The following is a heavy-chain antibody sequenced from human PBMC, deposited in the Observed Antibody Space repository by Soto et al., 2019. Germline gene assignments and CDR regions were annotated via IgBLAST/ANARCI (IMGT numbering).Heavy chain of an antibody. CDR1: GGSISSYY. CDR3: AMFSLYCSSTSCDNFDY. V-gene: IGHV4-59*08. Sequence: SETLSLTCTVSGGSISSYYWSWIRQPPGKGLEWIGYIYYSGSTNYNPSLKSRVTISVDTSKNQFSLKLSSVTAADTAVYYCAMFSLYCSSTSCDNFDYWGQGTLVTVSS. J-gene: IGHJ4*02. CDR2: IYYSGST. D-gene: IGHD2-2*01.